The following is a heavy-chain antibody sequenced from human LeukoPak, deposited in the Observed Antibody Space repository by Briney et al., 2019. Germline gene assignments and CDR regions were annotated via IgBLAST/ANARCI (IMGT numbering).Heavy chain of an antibody. CDR3: AREEVVAATPYYFDY. V-gene: IGHV4-59*12. CDR2: IYYSGST. J-gene: IGHJ4*02. Sequence: TSETLSLTCTVSGGSISSYYWSWIRQPPGKGLEWIGYIYYSGSTNYNPSLKSRVTMSVDTSKNQFSLKLSSVTAADTAVYYCAREEVVAATPYYFDYWGQGTLVTVSS. D-gene: IGHD2-15*01. CDR1: GGSISSYY.